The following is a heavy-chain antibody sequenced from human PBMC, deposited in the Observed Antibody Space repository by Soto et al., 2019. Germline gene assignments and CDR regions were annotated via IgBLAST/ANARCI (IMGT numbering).Heavy chain of an antibody. CDR2: IWYDGSNK. D-gene: IGHD2-2*01. Sequence: GGSLRLSCAASGFTFSSYGMHWVRQAPGKGLEWVAVIWYDGSNKYYADSVKGQFTISRDNSKNTLYLQMNSLRAEDTAVYYCAREIGYCSSTRCYLPQYGMDVWGQGPTVTVSS. J-gene: IGHJ6*02. V-gene: IGHV3-33*01. CDR3: AREIGYCSSTRCYLPQYGMDV. CDR1: GFTFSSYG.